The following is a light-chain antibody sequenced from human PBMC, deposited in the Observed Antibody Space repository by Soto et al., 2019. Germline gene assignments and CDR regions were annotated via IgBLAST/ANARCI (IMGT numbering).Light chain of an antibody. CDR2: DVS. V-gene: IGLV2-14*01. CDR1: SSDVGGYNY. CDR3: SSYTTSKGRQIV. Sequence: QSALTQPASVSGSPGQSITISCTGTSSDVGGYNYVSWYQQHPGKAPKFMIYDVSNRPSGVSNRFSGSKSGNTASLTISGLQAEDEADYYCSSYTTSKGRQIVFGTGTKLTVL. J-gene: IGLJ1*01.